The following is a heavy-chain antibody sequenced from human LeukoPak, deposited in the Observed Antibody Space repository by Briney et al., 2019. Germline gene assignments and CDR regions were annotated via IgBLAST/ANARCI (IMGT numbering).Heavy chain of an antibody. CDR1: GYTFTSYG. CDR2: ISAYNGNT. V-gene: IGHV1-18*01. CDR3: ARQKQQLSPDY. D-gene: IGHD6-13*01. J-gene: IGHJ4*02. Sequence: GASVTVSYKDSGYTFTSYGISWVRQAPGQGLEWMGWISAYNGNTNYAQKLQGRVTITTDTSTSTAYMELRSLRSDDTAVYYCARQKQQLSPDYWGRGTLVTVSS.